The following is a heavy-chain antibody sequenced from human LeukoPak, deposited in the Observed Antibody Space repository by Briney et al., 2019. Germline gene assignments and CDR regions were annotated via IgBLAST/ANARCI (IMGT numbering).Heavy chain of an antibody. Sequence: SETLSLTCAGYGESFSDYYWSWIRQPPGKGLEWIGGINHSGSTKYNPSLKSRVTISVDTSKNQFSLILSSVTAADTAVYYCARGASGWSSSYYYYMDVWDKGTSVTVSS. D-gene: IGHD6-19*01. CDR3: ARGASGWSSSYYYYMDV. J-gene: IGHJ6*03. CDR1: GESFSDYY. V-gene: IGHV4-34*01. CDR2: INHSGST.